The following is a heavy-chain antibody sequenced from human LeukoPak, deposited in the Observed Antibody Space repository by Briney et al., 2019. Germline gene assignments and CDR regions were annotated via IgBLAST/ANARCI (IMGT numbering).Heavy chain of an antibody. Sequence: GGSLRLSCAASGFTFSSYAMSWVRQAPGKGLEWISTISGSGGSTYYVDSVKGRFTISRDNSKNTLYLQMNSLRAEDTAIYYCAKDQQSIIYSPWGQGTLVTVSS. V-gene: IGHV3-23*01. CDR2: ISGSGGST. CDR3: AKDQQSIIYSP. J-gene: IGHJ5*02. CDR1: GFTFSSYA. D-gene: IGHD4-11*01.